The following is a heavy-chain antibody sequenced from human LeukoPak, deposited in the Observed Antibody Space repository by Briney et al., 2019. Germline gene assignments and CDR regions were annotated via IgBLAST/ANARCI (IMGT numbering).Heavy chain of an antibody. V-gene: IGHV3-21*01. CDR1: GFTFSSYS. CDR2: ISRGSKYI. CDR3: AREDSYYMDV. Sequence: GGSLRLSCAASGFTFSSYSMNWVRQPPGKGLEWVSCISRGSKYIYYADSVKGRFTISRDDATNSLYLQMNSLRAEDTAVYYCAREDSYYMDVWGKGTTVTVSS. J-gene: IGHJ6*03.